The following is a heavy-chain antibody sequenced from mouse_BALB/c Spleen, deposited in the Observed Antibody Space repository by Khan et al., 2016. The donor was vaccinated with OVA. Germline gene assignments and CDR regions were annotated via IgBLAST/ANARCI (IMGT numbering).Heavy chain of an antibody. CDR3: AKDRGYYAVDY. V-gene: IGHV2-3*01. CDR2: IWGDGNT. Sequence: QVQLKESGPGLVAPSQSLSITCTVSGFSLTSYGVSWVRQPPGKGLEGLGVIWGDGNTNFHSALRSRLSIGKDNSRSQVFLKLNRLQTDDTATYYCAKDRGYYAVDYWGQGTSVTVSS. J-gene: IGHJ4*01. CDR1: GFSLTSYG.